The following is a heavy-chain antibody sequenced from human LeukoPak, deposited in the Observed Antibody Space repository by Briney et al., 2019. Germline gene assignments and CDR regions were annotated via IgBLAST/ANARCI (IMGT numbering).Heavy chain of an antibody. V-gene: IGHV3-23*01. CDR3: AKAMVRGVLPYYYYYMDV. D-gene: IGHD3-10*01. J-gene: IGHJ6*03. Sequence: GGSLRLSCAASGFTFSSYAMSWVRQAPGKGLEWVSAISGSGGSTYYADSVKGRFTISRDNSKNTLYLQMDSLRAEDTAVYYCAKAMVRGVLPYYYYYMDVWGKGTTVTVSS. CDR1: GFTFSSYA. CDR2: ISGSGGST.